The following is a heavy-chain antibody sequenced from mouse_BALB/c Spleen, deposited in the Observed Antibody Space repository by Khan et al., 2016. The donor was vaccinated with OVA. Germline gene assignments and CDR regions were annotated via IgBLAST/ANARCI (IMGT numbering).Heavy chain of an antibody. Sequence: QVQLQQPRAELVKAGASVKMSCKASGYTFTSYWMHWVKQRRGQGLEWFAETNPTNGRTYYNEKFKSKATLTVDKSSSTAYMLLSGPTFEDSAVYYCARIKKIVATYFDYWGQGTTLTVSS. J-gene: IGHJ2*01. V-gene: IGHV1S81*02. D-gene: IGHD1-1*01. CDR1: GYTFTSYW. CDR3: ARIKKIVATYFDY. CDR2: TNPTNGRT.